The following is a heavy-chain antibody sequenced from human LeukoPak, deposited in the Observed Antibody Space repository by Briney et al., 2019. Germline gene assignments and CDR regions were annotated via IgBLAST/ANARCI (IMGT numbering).Heavy chain of an antibody. CDR2: ISDSGGST. V-gene: IGHV3-23*01. D-gene: IGHD1-26*01. CDR1: GFTFSNYA. J-gene: IGHJ4*02. CDR3: ARVPVGSYSFDY. Sequence: GGSLRLSCAASGFTFSNYAMTWVRQAPGKGLEWVSAISDSGGSTYYADSVKGRFTISRDNSQNTLYLQMNSLRAEDTAVYYCARVPVGSYSFDYWGQGTLVTVSS.